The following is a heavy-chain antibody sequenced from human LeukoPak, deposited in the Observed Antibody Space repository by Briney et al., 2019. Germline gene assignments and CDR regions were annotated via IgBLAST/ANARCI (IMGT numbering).Heavy chain of an antibody. CDR1: GFTFSNYA. CDR2: IGGSGGST. D-gene: IGHD4-23*01. CDR3: ARGRPHGNDY. V-gene: IGHV3-23*01. J-gene: IGHJ4*02. Sequence: GGSLRLSCAASGFTFSNYAMTWVRQAPGKGLEWVSTIGGSGGSTYYADSVKGRFSISRDNAKNTLYLQMNSLRVEDTAVYYCARGRPHGNDYWGQGTLVTVSS.